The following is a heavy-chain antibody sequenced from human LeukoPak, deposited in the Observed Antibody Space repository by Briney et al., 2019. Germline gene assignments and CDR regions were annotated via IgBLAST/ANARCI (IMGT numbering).Heavy chain of an antibody. D-gene: IGHD1-14*01. CDR2: IKSKTDGGTT. CDR1: GITFTSAW. CDR3: TTDGGITIRPLFDF. J-gene: IGHJ4*02. Sequence: PGGSLRLSCAASGITFTSAWMGWVRQAPGKGLEWVGRIKSKTDGGTTDYAAPVRGRFTISTDDSKITSYLQTNNLKIEDTAVYYCTTDGGITIRPLFDFWGQGTLVTVSS. V-gene: IGHV3-15*01.